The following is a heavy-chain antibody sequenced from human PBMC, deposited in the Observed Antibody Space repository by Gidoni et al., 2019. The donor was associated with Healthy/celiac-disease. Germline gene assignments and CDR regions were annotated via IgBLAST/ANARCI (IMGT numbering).Heavy chain of an antibody. Sequence: QVQLVQSGAEVKKPGSSVQVSCKASGGTFSRYALSWVRQAPGQGLEWMGGIIPIFGTANYAQKFQGRVTITADESTSTAYMELSSLRSEDTAVYYCARDDNIAARYYYYGMDVWGQGTTVTVSS. CDR2: IIPIFGTA. J-gene: IGHJ6*02. CDR1: GGTFSRYA. V-gene: IGHV1-69*01. D-gene: IGHD6-6*01. CDR3: ARDDNIAARYYYYGMDV.